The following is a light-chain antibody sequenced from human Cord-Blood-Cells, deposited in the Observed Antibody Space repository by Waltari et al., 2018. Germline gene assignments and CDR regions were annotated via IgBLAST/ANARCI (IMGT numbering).Light chain of an antibody. CDR3: QQYGSSLRT. V-gene: IGKV3-20*01. J-gene: IGKJ1*01. CDR1: QSVSSSY. CDR2: GPS. Sequence: EIVLTQSPGTLSLSPGERATLSSRASQSVSSSYLAWYQQKPGQAPRLLIYGPSSRATGIPDRFSGSGSGTDFTLTISRLEPEDFAVYYCQQYGSSLRTFGQGTKVEIK.